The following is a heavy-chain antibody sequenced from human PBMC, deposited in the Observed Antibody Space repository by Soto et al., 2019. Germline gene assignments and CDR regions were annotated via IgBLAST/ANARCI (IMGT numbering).Heavy chain of an antibody. CDR3: ARRSSSFDYDFWSGYPGYYYYGMDV. Sequence: SETLSLTCTVSGGSISSYYWSWIRQPPGKGLEWIGYIYYSGSTNYNPSLKSRVTISVDTSKNQFSLKLSSVTAADTAVYYCARRSSSFDYDFWSGYPGYYYYGMDVWGQGTTVTVSS. J-gene: IGHJ6*02. D-gene: IGHD3-3*01. CDR1: GGSISSYY. CDR2: IYYSGST. V-gene: IGHV4-59*08.